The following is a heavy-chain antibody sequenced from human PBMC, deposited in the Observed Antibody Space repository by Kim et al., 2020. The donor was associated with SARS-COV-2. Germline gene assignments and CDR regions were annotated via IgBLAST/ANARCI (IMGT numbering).Heavy chain of an antibody. V-gene: IGHV3-30-3*01. CDR2: ISYDGGTK. J-gene: IGHJ4*02. D-gene: IGHD6-13*01. CDR1: GFTGFTFSAYA. CDR3: ARSRSYSTSWFFDF. Sequence: GGSLRLSCAASGFTGFTFSAYAMHWVRQAPGKGLEWVTLISYDGGTKYYADSVRDRFTISRDNSKNTVYLQMNSLRTEDTAVYYCARSRSYSTSWFFDFWGQGTLVTVSS.